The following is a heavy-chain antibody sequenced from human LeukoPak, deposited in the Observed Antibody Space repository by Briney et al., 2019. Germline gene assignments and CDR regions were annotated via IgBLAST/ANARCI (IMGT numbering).Heavy chain of an antibody. CDR1: GFTFSSYS. V-gene: IGHV3-21*01. D-gene: IGHD1-7*01. CDR3: ARTLELFDSFDI. CDR2: ISSSSSYI. Sequence: PGGALRLSRAASGFTFSSYSMNWVRQAPGKGLEWVSSISSSSSYIYYADSVKGGSTISRDKAKKSVYRQMNRLRAEDTAVYYCARTLELFDSFDIWGQATMLTLSS. J-gene: IGHJ3*02.